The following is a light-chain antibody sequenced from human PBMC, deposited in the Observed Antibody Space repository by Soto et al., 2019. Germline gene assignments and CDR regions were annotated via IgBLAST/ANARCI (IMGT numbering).Light chain of an antibody. Sequence: LTHPASVSWSPGQSITISCTGTSSDVGGYNYVSWYQLHPGKAPKLILYEVTNRPSGVSDRFSGSKSGNTASLTISGLQAEDEADYYCSSYTSSTAYVFGTGTKSPS. V-gene: IGLV2-14*01. CDR3: SSYTSSTAYV. CDR1: SSDVGGYNY. J-gene: IGLJ1*01. CDR2: EVT.